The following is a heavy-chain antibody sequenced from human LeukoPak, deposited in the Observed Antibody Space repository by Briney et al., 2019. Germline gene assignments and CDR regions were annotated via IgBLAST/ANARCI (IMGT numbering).Heavy chain of an antibody. CDR3: ARDPRGDAFDI. CDR2: ISSSSSTI. Sequence: PGGSLRLSCAASGFTFSSYSMNWVRQAPGKGLEWVSYISSSSSTIYYADSVKGRFTISRDNAKNSLYLQMNSLRAEDTAVYYCARDPRGDAFDIWGQGTMVTVSS. J-gene: IGHJ3*02. V-gene: IGHV3-48*01. CDR1: GFTFSSYS.